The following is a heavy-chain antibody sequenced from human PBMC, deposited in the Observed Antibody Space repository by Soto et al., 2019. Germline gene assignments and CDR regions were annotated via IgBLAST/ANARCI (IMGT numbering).Heavy chain of an antibody. Sequence: SETLSLTCTVSGGSISRYYWSWIRQPPGKGLEWIGYIYYSGSTNYNPSLKSRVTISVDTSKNQFSLKLSSVTAADTAVYYCAREWGYYSAFWGQGTLVTVSS. CDR2: IYYSGST. CDR1: GGSISRYY. J-gene: IGHJ4*02. D-gene: IGHD3-16*01. V-gene: IGHV4-59*01. CDR3: AREWGYYSAF.